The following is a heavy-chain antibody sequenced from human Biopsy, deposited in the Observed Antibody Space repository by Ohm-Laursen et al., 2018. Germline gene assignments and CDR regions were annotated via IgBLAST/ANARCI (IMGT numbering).Heavy chain of an antibody. CDR1: GYSISSDYR. D-gene: IGHD6-19*01. Sequence: TLSLTCAVSGYSISSDYRWGWIRQAPGKTLEWLGNIFKDGNTHYNPSLRSRLIISIDTSKNQFSLMMTSVSGADTAVYFCARVGSGWAPFDKWGPGTLITVSS. V-gene: IGHV4-38-2*01. CDR2: IFKDGNT. CDR3: ARVGSGWAPFDK. J-gene: IGHJ4*02.